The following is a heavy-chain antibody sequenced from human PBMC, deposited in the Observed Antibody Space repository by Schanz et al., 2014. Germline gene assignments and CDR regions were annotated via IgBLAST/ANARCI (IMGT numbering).Heavy chain of an antibody. Sequence: EVQLVESGGGLVKPGDSLRLSCAASGFTFSSYTMKWVRQAPGKGLEWVSSISSTSTYLYYADSVKGRFTISRDNANNSLFLHMNSLRAEDTAVYYCARGRLSSYDILTGYYTYDYWGQGTLVTVSS. V-gene: IGHV3-21*01. CDR2: ISSTSTYL. CDR1: GFTFSSYT. J-gene: IGHJ4*02. CDR3: ARGRLSSYDILTGYYTYDY. D-gene: IGHD3-9*01.